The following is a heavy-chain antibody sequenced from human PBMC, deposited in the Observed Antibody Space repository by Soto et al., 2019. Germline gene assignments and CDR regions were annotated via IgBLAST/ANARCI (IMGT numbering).Heavy chain of an antibody. CDR3: ARGRTVRNYADDSSDYFYFFDY. J-gene: IGHJ4*02. CDR2: VYYTGST. D-gene: IGHD3-22*01. V-gene: IGHV4-59*01. CDR1: GDSISTFY. Sequence: NPSETLSLTCTVSGDSISTFYWGWMRQSPGKELEWIGYVYYTGSTNYNPSLKSRVTISVDRSKNQFSLKLTSANAADTAVYYCARGRTVRNYADDSSDYFYFFDYWGQGTQVTVPQ.